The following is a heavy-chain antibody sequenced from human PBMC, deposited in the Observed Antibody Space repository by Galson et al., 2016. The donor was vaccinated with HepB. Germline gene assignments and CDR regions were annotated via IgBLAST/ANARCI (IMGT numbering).Heavy chain of an antibody. J-gene: IGHJ4*02. CDR2: IYPGDSDT. D-gene: IGHD1-26*01. CDR1: GYSFPSYW. Sequence: QSGAEVKKPGESLKISCKVSGYSFPSYWIGWVRQMPGKGLEWMGIIYPGDSDTRYSPSFQGQVTISADKSLSTAYLQWSSLEASDTAMYYCTRPLVGDTKDFDYWGQGTLVTVSS. CDR3: TRPLVGDTKDFDY. V-gene: IGHV5-51*01.